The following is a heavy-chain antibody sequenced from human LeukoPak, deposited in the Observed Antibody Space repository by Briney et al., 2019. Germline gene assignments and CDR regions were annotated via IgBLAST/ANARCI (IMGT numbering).Heavy chain of an antibody. CDR1: GFTFRSHA. J-gene: IGHJ4*02. Sequence: GGSLRLSCAASGFTFRSHAMSWVRQAPWKVLAWVSTISGGGDNTDYADSVKGRFTISRDSSKNTMTLHMNSLIVEDTAVYYCAREGLGAAAGTFDYWGQGTLVTVSS. CDR2: ISGGGDNT. CDR3: AREGLGAAAGTFDY. D-gene: IGHD6-13*01. V-gene: IGHV3-23*01.